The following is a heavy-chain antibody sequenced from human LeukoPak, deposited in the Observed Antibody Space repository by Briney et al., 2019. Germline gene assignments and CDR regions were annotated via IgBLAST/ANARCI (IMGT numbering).Heavy chain of an antibody. J-gene: IGHJ4*02. CDR2: IYHSGTT. CDR3: ARDGVFHDSDGYSFDY. D-gene: IGHD3-22*01. V-gene: IGHV4-38-2*02. CDR1: NYSITSGYF. Sequence: SETLSHTCAVSNYSITSGYFWGWIRQPPGKGLEWIASIYHSGTTYYNPSLRNRVTLFVDTSKNQFSLKLTSLTAADTAVYYCARDGVFHDSDGYSFDYWGQGTLVTVSS.